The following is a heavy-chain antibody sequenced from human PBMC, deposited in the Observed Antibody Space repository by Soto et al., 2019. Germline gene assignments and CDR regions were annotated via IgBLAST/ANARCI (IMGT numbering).Heavy chain of an antibody. Sequence: NPSETLSLTCTVSGGSISSGGYYWSWIRQHPGKGLEWIGYIYYSGSTYYNPSLKSRVTISVDTSKNQFSLKLSSVTAADTAVYYCAGTVTHSGWQFGVWGHGTTVTVSS. CDR1: GGSISSGGYY. CDR3: AGTVTHSGWQFGV. J-gene: IGHJ6*02. CDR2: IYYSGST. V-gene: IGHV4-31*03. D-gene: IGHD4-17*01.